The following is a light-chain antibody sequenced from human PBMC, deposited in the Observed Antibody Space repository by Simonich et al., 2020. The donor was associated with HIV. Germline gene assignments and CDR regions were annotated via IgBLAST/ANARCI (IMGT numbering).Light chain of an antibody. CDR1: QRVSSN. CDR3: QQYYSTLMYT. Sequence: EIVMTQSPATLSVFPGDRATLSCRASQRVSSNLAWDQQKPGPAPRLLIYGASTRATGIPARFSRSGSGTDYTLTISSLQPEDFATYYCQQYYSTLMYTFGQGTKLEIK. V-gene: IGKV3-15*01. J-gene: IGKJ2*01. CDR2: GAS.